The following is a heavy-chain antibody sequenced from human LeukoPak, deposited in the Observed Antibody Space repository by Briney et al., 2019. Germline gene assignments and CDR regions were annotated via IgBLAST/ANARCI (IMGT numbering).Heavy chain of an antibody. Sequence: QSGPTLVKPTQTLTLTCTFSGFSLSTSAVGVRWIRQPPGKALEWLALIYWDDDKRYSPSLKSRLTITKDTSKNQVVLTMTNMDPVDTAAYYCAHRHGSGWYVGYNWFDPWGQGTLVTVSS. CDR3: AHRHGSGWYVGYNWFDP. V-gene: IGHV2-5*02. CDR1: GFSLSTSAVG. CDR2: IYWDDDK. D-gene: IGHD6-19*01. J-gene: IGHJ5*02.